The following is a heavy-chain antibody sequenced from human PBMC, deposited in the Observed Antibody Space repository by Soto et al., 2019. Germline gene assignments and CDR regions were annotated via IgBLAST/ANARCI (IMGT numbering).Heavy chain of an antibody. D-gene: IGHD2-21*01. V-gene: IGHV1-18*01. J-gene: IGHJ5*02. CDR1: GYTFTSYG. CDR3: ARDLSEFFVVENWFDP. Sequence: ASVKVSCKASGYTFTSYGISWVRQAPGQGLEWMGWISAYNGNTNYAQKLQGRVTMTTDKSTSTAYMELSSLRSEDTAVYYCARDLSEFFVVENWFDPWGQGTLVTVSS. CDR2: ISAYNGNT.